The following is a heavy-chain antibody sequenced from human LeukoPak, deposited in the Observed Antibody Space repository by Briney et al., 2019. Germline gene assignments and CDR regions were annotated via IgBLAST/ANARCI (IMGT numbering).Heavy chain of an antibody. J-gene: IGHJ4*02. D-gene: IGHD1-1*01. Sequence: GGSLRLSCAASGFTVSSNYMSWVRQAPGKGLEWVAFIRYDGSNKYYADSVKGRFTISRDNSKNTLYLQMNSLRAEDTAVYYCAKGTGTDYWGQGTLVTVSS. V-gene: IGHV3-30*02. CDR3: AKGTGTDY. CDR1: GFTVSSNY. CDR2: IRYDGSNK.